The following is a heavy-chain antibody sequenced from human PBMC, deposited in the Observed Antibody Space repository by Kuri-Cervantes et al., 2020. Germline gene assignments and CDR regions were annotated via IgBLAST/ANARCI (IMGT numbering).Heavy chain of an antibody. J-gene: IGHJ3*02. Sequence: GGSLRLSCAASGFTFSSNAMTWVRQAPGKGLEWVSSISDSGDRTYYADSMKGRFTISRDNAKNSLYLQMNSLRAEDTAVYYCARGPSYIHYDYIWGSYRQRAFDIWGQGTMVTVSS. CDR2: ISDSGDRT. CDR3: ARGPSYIHYDYIWGSYRQRAFDI. V-gene: IGHV3-23*01. D-gene: IGHD3-16*02. CDR1: GFTFSSNA.